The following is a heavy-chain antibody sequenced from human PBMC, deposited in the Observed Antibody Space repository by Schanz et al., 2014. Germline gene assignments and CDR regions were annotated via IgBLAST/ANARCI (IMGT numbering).Heavy chain of an antibody. J-gene: IGHJ4*02. CDR3: ARDRDQWDGNYLDY. V-gene: IGHV1-2*06. Sequence: QVQLVQSGAEAREPGASAALSCKASGYTFTGYYMHWVRQAPGQGLEWMGRINPNSGGTNYAQKFQGRVTMTTDTSTSTVYMELRSLTSDDSAVYYCARDRDQWDGNYLDYWGQGTLVTVSS. CDR1: GYTFTGYY. D-gene: IGHD1-26*01. CDR2: INPNSGGT.